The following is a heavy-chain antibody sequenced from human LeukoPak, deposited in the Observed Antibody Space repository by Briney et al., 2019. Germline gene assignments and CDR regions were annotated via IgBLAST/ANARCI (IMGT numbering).Heavy chain of an antibody. Sequence: ASVKVSCKASGYTFTSYYMHWVRQAPEQGLEWMGIINPSGGSTSYAQKFQGRVTMTRDTSTSTVYMELSSLRSEDTAVYYCARDPADYGDPWYYFDYWGQGTLVTVSS. CDR2: INPSGGST. CDR1: GYTFTSYY. V-gene: IGHV1-46*01. J-gene: IGHJ4*02. CDR3: ARDPADYGDPWYYFDY. D-gene: IGHD4-17*01.